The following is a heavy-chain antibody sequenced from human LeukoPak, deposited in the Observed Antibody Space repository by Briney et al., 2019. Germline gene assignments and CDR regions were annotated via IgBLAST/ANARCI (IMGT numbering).Heavy chain of an antibody. V-gene: IGHV3-48*01. D-gene: IGHD2-2*01. CDR1: GFSFSSYN. CDR2: ISSTSSTI. J-gene: IGHJ3*01. CDR3: ARRYCSTSSCISAFDV. Sequence: PGGSLRLSCEASGFSFSSYNMNWVHQAPGKGLEWVSYISSTSSTIYYADSVKGRFTISRDNAKNSLYLQMNSLRAEDTAVYYCARRYCSTSSCISAFDVWGQGTVVTVSS.